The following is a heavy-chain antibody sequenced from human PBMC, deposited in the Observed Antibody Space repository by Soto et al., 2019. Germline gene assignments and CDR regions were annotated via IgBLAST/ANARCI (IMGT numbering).Heavy chain of an antibody. V-gene: IGHV4-59*01. CDR2: IYYSGST. CDR1: GGSISSYY. Sequence: SETLSLTCTVSGGSISSYYWSWIRQPPGKGLEWIGYIYYSGSTNYNPSLKSRVTISVDTSKNQFPLKLSSVAAADTAVYYCARVLTIFGVVTFNGAFDIWGQGTMVTVSS. CDR3: ARVLTIFGVVTFNGAFDI. J-gene: IGHJ3*02. D-gene: IGHD3-3*01.